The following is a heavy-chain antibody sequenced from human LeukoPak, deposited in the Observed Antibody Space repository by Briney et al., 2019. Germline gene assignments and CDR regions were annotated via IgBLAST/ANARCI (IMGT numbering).Heavy chain of an antibody. D-gene: IGHD3-22*01. J-gene: IGHJ3*02. CDR2: ISGSGGST. Sequence: GGSLRLSCAASGFTFSSYAMSWVRQAPGKGLEWVSAISGSGGSTYYADSVKGRFTISRDSSKNTLHLQMNSLRAEDTAVYYCAKGGVTYYYDSSGQFDAFDIWGQGTMVTVSS. CDR1: GFTFSSYA. CDR3: AKGGVTYYYDSSGQFDAFDI. V-gene: IGHV3-23*01.